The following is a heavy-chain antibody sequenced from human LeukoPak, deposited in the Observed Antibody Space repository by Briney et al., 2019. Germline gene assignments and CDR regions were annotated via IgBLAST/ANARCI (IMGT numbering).Heavy chain of an antibody. Sequence: GRSLRLSCATSGFTFSTYGIHWVRQAPGKGLEWVAAIWPDGSYKYYADSVKGRFTISRDNSKNSLFLQMNSLRDEDTAVYYCARAIVGATTGTADYWGQGTLVTVSS. V-gene: IGHV3-33*01. CDR1: GFTFSTYG. CDR2: IWPDGSYK. J-gene: IGHJ4*02. CDR3: ARAIVGATTGTADY. D-gene: IGHD1-26*01.